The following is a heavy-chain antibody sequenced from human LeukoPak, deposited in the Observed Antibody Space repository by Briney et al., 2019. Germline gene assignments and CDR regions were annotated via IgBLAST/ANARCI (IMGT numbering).Heavy chain of an antibody. J-gene: IGHJ4*02. CDR2: IYYRSQWYG. D-gene: IGHD3-10*01. CDR3: ACQPQSRAMVRGVIPRGPFDY. CDR1: GVSVSRNDAG. V-gene: IGHV6-1*01. Sequence: SQTLSLTCAISGVSVSRNDAGWNWLRQSPWRGLEWLVRIYYRSQWYGDDAPSVKGRITINPDTAKNQFSLKLSSVTAADTAVYYCACQPQSRAMVRGVIPRGPFDYWGQGTLVTVSS.